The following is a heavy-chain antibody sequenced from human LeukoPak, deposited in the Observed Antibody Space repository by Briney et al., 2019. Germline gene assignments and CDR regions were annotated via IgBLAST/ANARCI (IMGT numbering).Heavy chain of an antibody. CDR2: IYPGDSDI. J-gene: IGHJ4*02. V-gene: IGHV5-51*01. CDR3: ARRLKNSNGWTFDY. CDR1: GYSFTSYW. Sequence: GGSMRLSCKGSGYSFTSYWIGWVRQMPGKGLEWMGIIYPGDSDIRYSPSFQGQVTISADKSTSTAYLQWSSLKASDTAIYYCARRLKNSNGWTFDYWGQGTLVTVSS. D-gene: IGHD6-19*01.